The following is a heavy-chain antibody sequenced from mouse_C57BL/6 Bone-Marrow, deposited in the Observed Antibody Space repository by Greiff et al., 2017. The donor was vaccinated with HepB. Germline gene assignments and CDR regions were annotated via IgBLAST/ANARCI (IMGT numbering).Heavy chain of an antibody. CDR1: GFTFSDAW. J-gene: IGHJ4*01. CDR2: IRNKANNHAT. Sequence: EVQLQESGGGLVQPGGSMKLSCAASGFTFSDAWMDWVRQSPEKGLEWVAEIRNKANNHATYYAESVKGRFTISRDDSKSSVYLQMNSLRAEDTGIYYCTRGAYYSKGYYAMDYWGQGTSVTVSS. D-gene: IGHD2-5*01. CDR3: TRGAYYSKGYYAMDY. V-gene: IGHV6-6*01.